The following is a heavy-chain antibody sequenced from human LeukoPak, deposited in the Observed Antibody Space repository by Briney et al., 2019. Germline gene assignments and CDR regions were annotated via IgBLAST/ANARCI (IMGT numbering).Heavy chain of an antibody. CDR2: IYHSGST. V-gene: IGHV4-38-2*02. Sequence: KPSETLSLTCAVSGYSISSGYYWGWIRQPPGKGREWIGSIYHSGSTYYNPSLKSRVTISVDTSKNQFSLKLSSVTAADTAVYYCARDGTLYSNSRVGWFDPWGQGTLVTVSS. CDR3: ARDGTLYSNSRVGWFDP. CDR1: GYSISSGYY. D-gene: IGHD6-6*01. J-gene: IGHJ5*02.